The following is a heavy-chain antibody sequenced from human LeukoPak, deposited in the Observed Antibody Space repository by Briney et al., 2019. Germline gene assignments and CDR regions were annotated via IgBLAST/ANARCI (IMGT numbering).Heavy chain of an antibody. CDR3: AKDPGGILVTPIRYFQH. CDR2: ICSRGDST. Sequence: PGGSLRLSSAASGFTFSSYAMNWVRQAPGEGPEWVSAICSRGDSTYYADSVKGRFTISRDNSKNTPYLQLNSLRAEDTAVYYCAKDPGGILVTPIRYFQHWGQGTLVTVSS. D-gene: IGHD6-13*01. V-gene: IGHV3-23*01. J-gene: IGHJ1*01. CDR1: GFTFSSYA.